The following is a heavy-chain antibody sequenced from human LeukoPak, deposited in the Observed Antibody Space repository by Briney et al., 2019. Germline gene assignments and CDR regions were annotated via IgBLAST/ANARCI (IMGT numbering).Heavy chain of an antibody. J-gene: IGHJ3*02. CDR3: AGAQYCSSTSCYLRPGAFDI. D-gene: IGHD2-2*01. V-gene: IGHV4-59*12. CDR2: INYSGSS. CDR1: GGSISSYF. Sequence: SETLSLTCTVSGGSISSYFWSWIRQPPGKGLEWIGYINYSGSSDYNPSLKSRVTFSVDTSKNQFSLKLSSVTAADTAVYYCAGAQYCSSTSCYLRPGAFDIWGQGTMVTVSS.